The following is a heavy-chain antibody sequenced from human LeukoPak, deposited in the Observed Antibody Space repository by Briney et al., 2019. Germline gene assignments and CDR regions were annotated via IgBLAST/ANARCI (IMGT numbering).Heavy chain of an antibody. CDR3: ARGLAYSSGSSAFAF. J-gene: IGHJ4*02. V-gene: IGHV1-8*01. D-gene: IGHD6-19*01. CDR1: GYTFTSYD. CDR2: MNPNSGNT. Sequence: ASMKASCKASGYTFTSYDISWVRQATGQGLEWMGWMNPNSGNTGYAQKLQGRVTMTRNTSRSTNYMELRSMRSEDTAVYYWARGLAYSSGSSAFAFWGQGTLVTVSS.